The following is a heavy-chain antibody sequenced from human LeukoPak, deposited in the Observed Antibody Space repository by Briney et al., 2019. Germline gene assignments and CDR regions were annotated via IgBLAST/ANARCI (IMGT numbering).Heavy chain of an antibody. D-gene: IGHD1-1*01. V-gene: IGHV1-18*01. CDR1: GYTFTSYG. Sequence: GASVKVSCKASGYTFTSYGISWVRQAPGQGLEWMGWISAYNGNTNYAQKLQGRVTMTTDTSTSTAYMELRSLRSDDTAVYYCARTLPVEPSSAESSEHIDYWGQGTLVTVSS. CDR2: ISAYNGNT. CDR3: ARTLPVEPSSAESSEHIDY. J-gene: IGHJ4*02.